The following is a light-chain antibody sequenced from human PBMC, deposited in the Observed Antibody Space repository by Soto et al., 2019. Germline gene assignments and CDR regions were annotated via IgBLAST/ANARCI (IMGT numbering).Light chain of an antibody. CDR3: KSYTSSRTLV. V-gene: IGLV2-14*01. J-gene: IGLJ1*01. Sequence: QSVLIQPASVSGSPGQSITISCTGTNSDVGGYNYVSWYQQHPGKAPKLIIYEVSNRPSGVSNRFSGSKSGNTTSLIIYGLQTEDEADYYCKSYTSSRTLVFGTGTKVTVL. CDR2: EVS. CDR1: NSDVGGYNY.